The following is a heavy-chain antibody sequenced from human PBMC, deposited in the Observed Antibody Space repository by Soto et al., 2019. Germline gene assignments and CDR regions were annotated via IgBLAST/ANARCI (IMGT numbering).Heavy chain of an antibody. Sequence: EVQLVESGGGLVKPGGSLRLSCAAYGFTFSSYSMNWVRQAPGKGLEWVSSISSSSSYIYYADSVKGRFTISRDNAKKSMYLQMKRLRAEDTAVYYCARDLWYSSGWLVDYWGQGTLVTVSS. D-gene: IGHD6-19*01. CDR2: ISSSSSYI. CDR3: ARDLWYSSGWLVDY. V-gene: IGHV3-21*01. CDR1: GFTFSSYS. J-gene: IGHJ4*02.